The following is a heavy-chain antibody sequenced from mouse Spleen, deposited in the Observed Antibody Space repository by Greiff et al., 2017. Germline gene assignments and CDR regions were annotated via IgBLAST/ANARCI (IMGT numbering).Heavy chain of an antibody. V-gene: IGHV5-12*02. Sequence: EVRLVESGGGLVQPGGSLKLSCATSGFTFSDYYMYWVRQTPEKRLEWVAYISNGGGSTYYPDTVKGRFTISRDNAKNTLYLQMSRLKSEDTAMYYCARWLLRGAMDYWGQGTSVTVSS. CDR1: GFTFSDYY. CDR3: ARWLLRGAMDY. D-gene: IGHD2-3*01. J-gene: IGHJ4*01. CDR2: ISNGGGST.